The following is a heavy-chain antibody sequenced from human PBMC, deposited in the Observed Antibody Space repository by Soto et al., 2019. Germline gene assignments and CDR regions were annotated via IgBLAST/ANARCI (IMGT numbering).Heavy chain of an antibody. CDR3: ARVTVATLWDQYYFDY. CDR1: GGSFSSYA. D-gene: IGHD5-12*01. J-gene: IGHJ4*02. Sequence: QVQLVQSGAEVKKPGSSVKVSCKASGGSFSSYAISWVRQAPGQGLEWMGGIIPIFGTANYAQKFQGRVTITADESTSTAYMELSSLRSEDTAVYYCARVTVATLWDQYYFDYWGQGTLVTVSS. V-gene: IGHV1-69*01. CDR2: IIPIFGTA.